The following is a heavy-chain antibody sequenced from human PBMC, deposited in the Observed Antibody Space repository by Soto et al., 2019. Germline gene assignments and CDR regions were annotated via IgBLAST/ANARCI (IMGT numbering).Heavy chain of an antibody. CDR2: ISGSGGST. V-gene: IGHV3-23*01. CDR3: ARYSTVTSLDI. D-gene: IGHD4-17*01. CDR1: EFTFSSYA. Sequence: GGSLRLSCAASEFTFSSYAMSWVRQAPGKGLEWVSGISGSGGSTYYADSVKGRFTISRDNSKNTLYLQMNSLRAVDTAVYYCARYSTVTSLDIWGQGTMVTVSS. J-gene: IGHJ3*02.